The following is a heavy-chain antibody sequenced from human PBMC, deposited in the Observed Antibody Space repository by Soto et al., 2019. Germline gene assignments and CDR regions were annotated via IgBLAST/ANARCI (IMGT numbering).Heavy chain of an antibody. CDR2: ISGGGDNI. CDR3: VRDSARIVVVPRVDGDNWLDP. Sequence: QVQLVESGGGVVKPAGSLRLSCAASGFTFSRYFMSWIRQAPGKGLEWVSFISGGGDNIKYADSVKGRFTISRDNAKNSLYLQMNSLRAEDTALYYCVRDSARIVVVPRVDGDNWLDPWGQGTLVTVSS. CDR1: GFTFSRYF. V-gene: IGHV3-11*04. D-gene: IGHD2-2*01. J-gene: IGHJ5*02.